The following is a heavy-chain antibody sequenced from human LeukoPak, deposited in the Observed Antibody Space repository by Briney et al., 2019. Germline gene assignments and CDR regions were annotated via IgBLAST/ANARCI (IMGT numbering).Heavy chain of an antibody. CDR1: GYTFTGYY. V-gene: IGHV1-2*02. D-gene: IGHD3-22*01. CDR2: ITPNSGNT. J-gene: IGHJ4*02. CDR3: ARETYYYDSSGYYHDY. Sequence: ASVKVSCKASGYTFTGYYVHWLRQAPGQGLEWMGWITPNSGNTNYAQKFQVRVTMTRDTSISTAYMELSRLRSDDTAVYYCARETYYYDSSGYYHDYWGQGTLVTVSS.